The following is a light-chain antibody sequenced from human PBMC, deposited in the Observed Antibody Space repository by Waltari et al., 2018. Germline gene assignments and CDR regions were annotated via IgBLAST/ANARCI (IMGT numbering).Light chain of an antibody. J-gene: IGKJ2*01. CDR3: QQYNNWPPTYT. Sequence: EIVMTQSPATLSGSPGERATLSCRASQGVSSNLAWYQQKPGQAPRLLIYGASTRATGIPARFSGSGSGTEFTLTISSLQSEDFAVYYCQQYNNWPPTYTFGQGTKLEI. CDR2: GAS. V-gene: IGKV3-15*01. CDR1: QGVSSN.